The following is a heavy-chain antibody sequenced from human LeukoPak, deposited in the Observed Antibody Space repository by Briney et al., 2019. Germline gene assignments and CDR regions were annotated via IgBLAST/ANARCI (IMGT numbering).Heavy chain of an antibody. D-gene: IGHD2-8*01. CDR1: GYTFTSYY. J-gene: IGHJ4*02. CDR3: ARCEIYCINGFCYKEPCDY. V-gene: IGHV1-46*01. CDR2: INPSGAST. Sequence: ASVKVSCKASGYTFTSYYIHWVRQAPGQGLEWMGIINPSGASTTYAQKFQGRVTMTRDTSISTAYVDLSRLTSDDTAVYFCARCEIYCINGFCYKEPCDYWGQGTLVTVSS.